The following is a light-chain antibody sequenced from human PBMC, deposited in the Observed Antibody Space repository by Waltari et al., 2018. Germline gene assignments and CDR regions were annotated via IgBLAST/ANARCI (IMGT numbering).Light chain of an antibody. Sequence: EIVLTQSPATQTLSLGERATLSCRASQRVSSYLAWYQQKPGQAPRLLIYDASNMATGIPARFSGSGSGTDFTLTISSLEPEDFAVYYCQQRSNWPLTFGGGTKVEIK. CDR2: DAS. J-gene: IGKJ4*01. V-gene: IGKV3-11*01. CDR1: QRVSSY. CDR3: QQRSNWPLT.